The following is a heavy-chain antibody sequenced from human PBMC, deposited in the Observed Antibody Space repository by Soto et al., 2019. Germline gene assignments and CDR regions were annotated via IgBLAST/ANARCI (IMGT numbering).Heavy chain of an antibody. J-gene: IGHJ6*02. D-gene: IGHD3-10*01. Sequence: PSVKVSCKASGYTFTSYYMHWVRQAPGQGLEWMGIINPSGGSTSYAQKFQGRATMTRDTSTSTVYMELSSLRSEDTAVYYCASDYYGSGTYYYYGMDVWGQGTTVTVSS. CDR1: GYTFTSYY. CDR2: INPSGGST. V-gene: IGHV1-46*03. CDR3: ASDYYGSGTYYYYGMDV.